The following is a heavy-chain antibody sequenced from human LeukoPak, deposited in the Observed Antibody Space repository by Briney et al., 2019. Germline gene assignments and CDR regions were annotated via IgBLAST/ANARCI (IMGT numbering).Heavy chain of an antibody. Sequence: GGSLRLSCAASGFTFSSYAMSWVRQAPGKGLEWVSTISGSGDTTYYADSVKGRFTISRDNSKNTLYVQMNSLRAEDTAVYYCAKDQGQFAVGWFDPWGQGTLVTVSS. D-gene: IGHD2-15*01. J-gene: IGHJ5*02. CDR3: AKDQGQFAVGWFDP. V-gene: IGHV3-23*01. CDR2: ISGSGDTT. CDR1: GFTFSSYA.